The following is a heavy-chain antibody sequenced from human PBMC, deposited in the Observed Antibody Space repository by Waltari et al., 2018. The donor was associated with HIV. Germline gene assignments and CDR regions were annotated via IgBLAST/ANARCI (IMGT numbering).Heavy chain of an antibody. CDR2: IDHSGNT. CDR1: CGSFSVYY. J-gene: IGHJ4*02. CDR3: ARLFDKTPVACFDY. D-gene: IGHD4-4*01. V-gene: IGHV4-34*02. Sequence: HLQQWLAGPLKPPETLCLTCLAQCGSFSVYYWCWVRQRPGKGLEWIGEIDHSGNTNYNASLKSRVTISVDTPNNQFSLKLTSVTAADTAVYYCARLFDKTPVACFDYWGQGFLVTVSS.